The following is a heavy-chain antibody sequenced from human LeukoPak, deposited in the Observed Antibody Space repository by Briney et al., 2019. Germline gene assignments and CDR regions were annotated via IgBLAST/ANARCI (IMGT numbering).Heavy chain of an antibody. CDR2: ISTTSSVT. CDR1: GFSFSDFY. CDR3: VRGPGLTMPI. Sequence: GGSLRLSCSASGFSFSDFYMSWIRQTPGKGLEWVSYISTTSSVTYYAESVRGRFTVTRDNAQKSLHLEMNNQRVEDTAMDSCVRGPGLTMPIWGQGTTVTVSS. V-gene: IGHV3-11*01. D-gene: IGHD4/OR15-4a*01. J-gene: IGHJ6*02.